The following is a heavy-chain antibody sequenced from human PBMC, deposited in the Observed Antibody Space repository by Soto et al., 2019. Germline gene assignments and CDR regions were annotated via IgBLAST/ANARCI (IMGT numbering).Heavy chain of an antibody. CDR2: MCRSDDTI. CDR3: ARVVVLVSATRYWYFDL. Sequence: QVQLVESGGDLVKPGGSLTLSCAASGFTFSDYYMTWVRQAPGKGLEWVSYMCRSDDTIFYADSVKGRFTISRDNAKSSLYLQMDSLRAEDTAVYYCARVVVLVSATRYWYFDLWGRGTLVTVSS. D-gene: IGHD2-15*01. CDR1: GFTFSDYY. V-gene: IGHV3-11*01. J-gene: IGHJ2*01.